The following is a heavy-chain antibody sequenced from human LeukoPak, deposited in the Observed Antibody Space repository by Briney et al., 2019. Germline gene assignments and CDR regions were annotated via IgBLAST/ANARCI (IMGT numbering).Heavy chain of an antibody. D-gene: IGHD3-10*01. Sequence: ASVKVSCKASGYTFTSYDINWVRQATGQGLEWMGWTNPNSGNTGYAQKFQGRVTMTRNTSISTAYMELSSLRSEDTAVYYCARGANPYHYYGSGSPRDFDYWGQGTLVTVSS. CDR3: ARGANPYHYYGSGSPRDFDY. CDR1: GYTFTSYD. V-gene: IGHV1-8*01. CDR2: TNPNSGNT. J-gene: IGHJ4*02.